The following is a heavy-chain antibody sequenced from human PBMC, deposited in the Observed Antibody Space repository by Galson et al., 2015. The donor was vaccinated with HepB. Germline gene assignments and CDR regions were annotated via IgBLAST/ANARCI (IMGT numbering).Heavy chain of an antibody. CDR2: IYSGGST. J-gene: IGHJ4*02. Sequence: SLRLSCAASGFTVSSNYMSWVRQAPGKGLEWVSVIYSGGSTYYADSVKGRFTISRDNSKNTLHLQMNSLRAEDTAVYYCARDYYGSGSSFDYWGQGTLVTVSS. V-gene: IGHV3-53*01. CDR3: ARDYYGSGSSFDY. CDR1: GFTVSSNY. D-gene: IGHD3-10*01.